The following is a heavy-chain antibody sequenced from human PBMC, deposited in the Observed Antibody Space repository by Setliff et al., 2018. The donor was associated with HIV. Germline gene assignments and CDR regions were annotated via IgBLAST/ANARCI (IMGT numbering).Heavy chain of an antibody. V-gene: IGHV4-30-4*08. D-gene: IGHD2-15*01. CDR3: ARFTVVVFGAGEPSWFDP. J-gene: IGHJ5*02. Sequence: ASETLSLTCTVSGDSIISGVYYWSWIRQSPGKGLEWIGHIHYKGNIDYNASLKSRHAISSDTSKNQFSLNLSSVIAADTAIYFCARFTVVVFGAGEPSWFDPWGQGILVTVSS. CDR2: IHYKGNI. CDR1: GDSIISGVYY.